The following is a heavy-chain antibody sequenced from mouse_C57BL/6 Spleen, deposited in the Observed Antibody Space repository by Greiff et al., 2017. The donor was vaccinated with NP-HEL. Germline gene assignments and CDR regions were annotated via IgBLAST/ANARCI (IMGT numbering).Heavy chain of an antibody. CDR1: GFTFSSYA. D-gene: IGHD2-2*01. J-gene: IGHJ2*01. CDR2: ISDGGSYT. Sequence: EVKVVESGGGLVKPGGSLKLSCAASGFTFSSYAMSWVRQTPEKRLEWVATISDGGSYTYYPDNVKGRFTISRDNAKNKLYLQMGLLKSEGTAMYYCARGGVNRCDYWGQGTTLTVSS. CDR3: ARGGVNRCDY. V-gene: IGHV5-4*03.